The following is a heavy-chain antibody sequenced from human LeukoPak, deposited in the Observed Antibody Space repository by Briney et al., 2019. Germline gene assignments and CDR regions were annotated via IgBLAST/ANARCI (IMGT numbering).Heavy chain of an antibody. CDR1: GGFISGYY. CDR2: IYYSVST. CDR3: ARVMDSSPYYYYYYMDV. D-gene: IGHD6-13*01. V-gene: IGHV4-59*01. Sequence: PSETLSLTCTVSGGFISGYYWSWIRQPPGKGREWVGYIYYSVSTNYNPSLKSRVTISVDTPTNQFSLKLSSVTAADTAVYYCARVMDSSPYYYYYYMDVWGKGTTVTVSS. J-gene: IGHJ6*03.